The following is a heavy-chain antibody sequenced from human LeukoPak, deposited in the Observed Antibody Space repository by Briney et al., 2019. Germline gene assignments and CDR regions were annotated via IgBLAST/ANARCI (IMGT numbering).Heavy chain of an antibody. V-gene: IGHV3-48*04. CDR1: GFTFNSYS. Sequence: PGGSLRLSCAASGFTFNSYSMNWVRQAPGKGLEWVSYISSSGSTIYYADSVKGRFTISRDNAKNSLYLQMNSLRAEDTAVYYCARVSQQLTYFDYWGQGTLVTVSS. J-gene: IGHJ4*02. D-gene: IGHD6-13*01. CDR3: ARVSQQLTYFDY. CDR2: ISSSGSTI.